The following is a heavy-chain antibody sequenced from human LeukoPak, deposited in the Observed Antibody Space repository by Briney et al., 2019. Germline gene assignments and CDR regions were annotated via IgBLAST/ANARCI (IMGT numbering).Heavy chain of an antibody. CDR2: INPNSGGT. Sequence: ASVKVSCKASGYTFTGYYMHWVRQAPGQGLEWMGWINPNSGGTNYAQKFQGRVTMTRDTSISTAYMELSRLRSDDTAVYYCARSRDLLGGAYFDYWGQGTLVTVSS. V-gene: IGHV1-2*02. CDR3: ARSRDLLGGAYFDY. D-gene: IGHD3-16*01. CDR1: GYTFTGYY. J-gene: IGHJ4*02.